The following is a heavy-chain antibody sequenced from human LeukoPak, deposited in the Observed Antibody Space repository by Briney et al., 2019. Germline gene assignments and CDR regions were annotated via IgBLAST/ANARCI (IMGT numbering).Heavy chain of an antibody. CDR1: GFTFSSYW. CDR2: INTDGSST. Sequence: PGGSLRLSCAASGFTFSSYWMHWVRHAPGKGLVWVSRINTDGSSTSYADSVKGRFTISRDNAKNTLYLQMNSLRAEDTAVYYCARANDILTDPLDYWGQGTLVTVSS. V-gene: IGHV3-74*01. J-gene: IGHJ4*02. CDR3: ARANDILTDPLDY. D-gene: IGHD3-9*01.